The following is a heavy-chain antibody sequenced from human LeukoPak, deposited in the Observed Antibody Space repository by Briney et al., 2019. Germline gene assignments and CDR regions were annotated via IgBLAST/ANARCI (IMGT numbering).Heavy chain of an antibody. Sequence: SETLSLNCAVSGGSIGSSHWWSWVRQPPGKGLEWIGYIYYSGSTYYNPSLKSRVTISVDTSKNQFSLKLSSVTAADTAVYYCASFYGDWLRSYFDYWGQGTLVTVSS. CDR1: GGSIGSSHW. J-gene: IGHJ4*02. V-gene: IGHV4-30-4*01. CDR2: IYYSGST. D-gene: IGHD4-17*01. CDR3: ASFYGDWLRSYFDY.